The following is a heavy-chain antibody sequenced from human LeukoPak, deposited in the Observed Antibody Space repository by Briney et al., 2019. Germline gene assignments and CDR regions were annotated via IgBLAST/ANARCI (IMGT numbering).Heavy chain of an antibody. CDR3: ARVDSTSWFDY. V-gene: IGHV3-11*05. D-gene: IGHD6-13*01. J-gene: IGHJ4*02. CDR1: GFTVSDYY. Sequence: PGGSLRLSCAASGFTVSDYYMIWIRQAPGKGLEWVSYISSSGGYTNYADSVKGRFTISRDNAKNSLYLQMNSLRVEDTAVYYCARVDSTSWFDYWGQGTLVTVSS. CDR2: ISSSGGYT.